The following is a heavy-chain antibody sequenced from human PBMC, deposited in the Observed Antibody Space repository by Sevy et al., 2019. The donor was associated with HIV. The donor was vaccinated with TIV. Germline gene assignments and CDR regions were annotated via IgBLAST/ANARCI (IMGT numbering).Heavy chain of an antibody. Sequence: VSVKVSCKPSGYTFTRYGISWVRQAPGQGLDYMGWISPYNGNTYYAQSFQGRLTMTTDTSTITVYMELRSLRSDDTAVYYCVRNVVVAGTVYNLNMWGQGTLVTVSS. CDR1: GYTFTRYG. CDR2: ISPYNGNT. J-gene: IGHJ3*02. D-gene: IGHD6-19*01. V-gene: IGHV1-18*01. CDR3: VRNVVVAGTVYNLNM.